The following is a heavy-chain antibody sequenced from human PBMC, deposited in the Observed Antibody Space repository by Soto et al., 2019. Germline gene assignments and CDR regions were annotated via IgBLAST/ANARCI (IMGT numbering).Heavy chain of an antibody. CDR1: GDSISRGFYY. J-gene: IGHJ4*02. CDR2: IYHTWST. V-gene: IGHV4-31*03. CDR3: ARLGNESDSGPLFYLKF. Sequence: PSEPLSLTCTVSGDSISRGFYYLSWIRHHPGKGLEWIGNIYHTWSTDFNPSLKSRLTMSVDTSKNQFSLRLTSVTAADTAVYYCARLGNESDSGPLFYLKFWGPGTLVT. D-gene: IGHD3-3*01.